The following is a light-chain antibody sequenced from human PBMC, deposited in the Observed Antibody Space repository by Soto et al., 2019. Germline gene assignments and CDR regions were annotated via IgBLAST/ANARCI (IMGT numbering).Light chain of an antibody. Sequence: EIVLTQSPGTLSLSPGESATLSCRASQSLTNNYFAWYQQKPGRALRLLIDGASTRATGIPDRFSGSGSGTGFTLTISRLEPEDVGVYYCQQYEAVVTFGQGTKVEI. V-gene: IGKV3-20*01. CDR3: QQYEAVVT. CDR1: QSLTNNY. CDR2: GAS. J-gene: IGKJ1*01.